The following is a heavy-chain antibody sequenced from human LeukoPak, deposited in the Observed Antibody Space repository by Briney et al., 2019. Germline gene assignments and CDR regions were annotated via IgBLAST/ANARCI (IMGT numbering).Heavy chain of an antibody. V-gene: IGHV3-9*01. CDR1: GFTFDDYA. Sequence: GGSLRLSCAASGFTFDDYAMHWVRHAPGKGLEWVSGISWNSGSIGYADSVKGRFTISRDNAKNSLYLQMNSLRAEDTALYYCAKDRGYSSGWTIDYWGQGTLVTVSS. J-gene: IGHJ4*02. D-gene: IGHD6-19*01. CDR2: ISWNSGSI. CDR3: AKDRGYSSGWTIDY.